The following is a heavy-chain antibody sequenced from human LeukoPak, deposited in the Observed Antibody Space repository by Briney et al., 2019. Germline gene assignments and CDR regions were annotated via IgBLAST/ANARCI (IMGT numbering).Heavy chain of an antibody. V-gene: IGHV3-66*01. Sequence: GGSLRLSCAASGSTVSSNYMSWVRQAPGKGLEWVSVIYSGGSTYYADSVKGRFTISRDNSKNTLYLQMNSLRAEDTAVYYCARGKIFLEWLFDYWGQGTLVTVSS. CDR3: ARGKIFLEWLFDY. CDR1: GSTVSSNY. D-gene: IGHD3-3*01. J-gene: IGHJ4*02. CDR2: IYSGGST.